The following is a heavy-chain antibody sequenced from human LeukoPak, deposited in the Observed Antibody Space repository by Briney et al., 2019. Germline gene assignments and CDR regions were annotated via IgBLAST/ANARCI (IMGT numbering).Heavy chain of an antibody. CDR1: GFSFSLYA. J-gene: IGHJ4*02. D-gene: IGHD3-22*01. CDR3: AIPSSYDGSRYYHAY. Sequence: GGSLRLSCAASGFSFSLYAMNWVRQAPGKGLEWISYIDSGSDDILHADSVRGRFAISRDNAKNTLYLEMNSLRADDTAVYYCAIPSSYDGSRYYHAYWGQGTLVSVSS. CDR2: IDSGSDDI. V-gene: IGHV3-21*05.